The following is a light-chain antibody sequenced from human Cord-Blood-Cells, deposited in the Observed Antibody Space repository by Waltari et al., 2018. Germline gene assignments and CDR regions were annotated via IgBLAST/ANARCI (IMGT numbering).Light chain of an antibody. Sequence: EIVLTQSPATLSLSLGERATLSHRPSQSVSSYLAWYQQKPGQAPRLLIYDASNRATGIPARFSGSGSGTDFTLTISSLEPEDVAVYYCQQRSNWPPLTFGGGTKVEIK. J-gene: IGKJ4*01. V-gene: IGKV3-11*01. CDR2: DAS. CDR3: QQRSNWPPLT. CDR1: QSVSSY.